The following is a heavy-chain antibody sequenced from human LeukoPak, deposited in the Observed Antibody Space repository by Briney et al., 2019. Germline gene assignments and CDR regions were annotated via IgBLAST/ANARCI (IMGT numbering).Heavy chain of an antibody. CDR3: ARGVQQLGHKFDY. CDR2: IYYSGST. D-gene: IGHD6-13*01. J-gene: IGHJ4*02. Sequence: SETLSLTCTVSGGSISSGGYYWSWIRQHPGKGLESIGYIYYSGSTYYNPSLKSRVTISVDTSKNQFSLKLSSVTAADTAVYYCARGVQQLGHKFDYWGQGTLVTVSS. V-gene: IGHV4-31*03. CDR1: GGSISSGGYY.